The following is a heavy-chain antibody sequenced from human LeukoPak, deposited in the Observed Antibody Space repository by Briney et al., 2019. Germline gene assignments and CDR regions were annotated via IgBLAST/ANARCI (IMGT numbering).Heavy chain of an antibody. J-gene: IGHJ4*02. Sequence: GGSLRLSCAASGFTFSSYSMNWVRQAPGKGLEWVSSISSSSSYIYYADSVKGRFTISRDNAKNSLYLQMNSLRAEDTAVYYCARDYLATPSGVFGYWGQGTLVTVSS. CDR2: ISSSSSYI. CDR3: ARDYLATPSGVFGY. D-gene: IGHD5-12*01. CDR1: GFTFSSYS. V-gene: IGHV3-21*01.